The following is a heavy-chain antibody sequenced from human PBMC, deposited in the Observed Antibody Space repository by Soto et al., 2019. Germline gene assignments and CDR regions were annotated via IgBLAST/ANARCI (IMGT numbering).Heavy chain of an antibody. Sequence: SLTCTVSGGSISPYYWSWIRQTPGKGLEWIGYIYYSGSTNYNPSLKSRVTISVDTSKNQCSLKLSSVTAADTAVYHCARAAYYSDSSGYFLDNWGQGTLVTVSS. V-gene: IGHV4-59*01. CDR3: ARAAYYSDSSGYFLDN. CDR1: GGSISPYY. D-gene: IGHD3-22*01. J-gene: IGHJ4*02. CDR2: IYYSGST.